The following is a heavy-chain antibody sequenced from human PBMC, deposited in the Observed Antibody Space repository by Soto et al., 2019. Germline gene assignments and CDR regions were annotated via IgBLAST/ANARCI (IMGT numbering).Heavy chain of an antibody. CDR1: GYSFTSYW. CDR3: ARRKTLSSGYDSEYYYGMDV. CDR2: IDPSDSYT. Sequence: PGESLKISCKGSGYSFTSYWISWVRQMPGKGLQWMGRIDPSDSYTNYSPSFQGHVTISADKSISTAYLQWTSLKASDTAMYYCARRKTLSSGYDSEYYYGMDVWGQGTTVTVSS. V-gene: IGHV5-10-1*01. J-gene: IGHJ6*02. D-gene: IGHD3-22*01.